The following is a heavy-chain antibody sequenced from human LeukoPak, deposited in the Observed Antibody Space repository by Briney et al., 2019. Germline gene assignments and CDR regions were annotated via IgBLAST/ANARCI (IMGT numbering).Heavy chain of an antibody. J-gene: IGHJ4*02. CDR3: ARTRYYDSSGYYGPFDY. D-gene: IGHD3-22*01. CDR2: IYSGGDT. V-gene: IGHV3-53*05. CDR1: GFTISSHY. Sequence: GGSLRLSCAASGFTISSHYMSWVRQAPGKGLEQVSVIYSGGDTYYADSVKGRFTISRDNSKNTLYLQMNSLRAEDTAVYYCARTRYYDSSGYYGPFDYWGQGTLVTVSS.